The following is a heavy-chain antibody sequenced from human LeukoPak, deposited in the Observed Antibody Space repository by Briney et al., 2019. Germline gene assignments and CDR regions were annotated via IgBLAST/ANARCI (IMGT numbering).Heavy chain of an antibody. CDR2: IYYSGST. CDR3: ARDHTQWLSSNWYGPFDP. CDR1: GGSISSSSYY. D-gene: IGHD6-13*01. J-gene: IGHJ5*02. Sequence: SETLSLTCTVSGGSISSSSYYWGWIRQPPGKGLEWIGSIYYSGSTHYNPSLKSRVTISVDTSKNQFSLKVRSVTAADTAVYYCARDHTQWLSSNWYGPFDPWGQGTLVTVSS. V-gene: IGHV4-39*07.